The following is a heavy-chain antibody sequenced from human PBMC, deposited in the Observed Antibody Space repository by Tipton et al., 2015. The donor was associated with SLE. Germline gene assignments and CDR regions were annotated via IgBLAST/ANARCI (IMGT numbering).Heavy chain of an antibody. J-gene: IGHJ4*02. CDR2: IHYSGST. Sequence: TLSLTCTVSGASISTGGFYWSWIRQFPGKGLEWIGYIHYSGSTYYNPSLESRLTMSIDTSKNQFPLKLSSVTAADTAVYYCARYYYDSTGDCLFDYWGQGTLVTVAS. CDR3: ARYYYDSTGDCLFDY. D-gene: IGHD3-22*01. V-gene: IGHV4-31*03. CDR1: GASISTGGFY.